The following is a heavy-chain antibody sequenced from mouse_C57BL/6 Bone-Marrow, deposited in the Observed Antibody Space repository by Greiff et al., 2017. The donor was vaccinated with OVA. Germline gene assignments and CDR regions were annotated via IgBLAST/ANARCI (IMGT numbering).Heavy chain of an antibody. CDR1: GFNIKDDY. V-gene: IGHV14-4*01. CDR3: TTHDSSYEVAY. Sequence: VQLQQSGAELVRPGASVKLSCTASGFNIKDDYMHWVKQRPEQGLEWIGWIDPENGDTEYASKFQGKATITADTSSNTAYLQLSSLTSEDTAVYYCTTHDSSYEVAYWGQGTLVTVSA. J-gene: IGHJ3*01. CDR2: IDPENGDT. D-gene: IGHD1-1*01.